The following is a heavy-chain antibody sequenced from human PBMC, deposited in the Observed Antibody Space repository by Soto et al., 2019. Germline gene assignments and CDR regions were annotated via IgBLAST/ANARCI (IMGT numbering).Heavy chain of an antibody. CDR1: GFTFNTYA. D-gene: IGHD1-26*01. CDR2: ITPDGTEQ. J-gene: IGHJ2*01. CDR3: AKRGILGAQGMAYFDL. V-gene: IGHV3-30*18. Sequence: QVHLMESGGGVVHPGRSLRLSCAASGFTFNTYAMHWVRQAPGKVLEWVAVITPDGTEQYYADSVKGRFTISRDNSKNTLYLQMNSLGLEDMSIYHCAKRGILGAQGMAYFDLWGRGTLVTVSS.